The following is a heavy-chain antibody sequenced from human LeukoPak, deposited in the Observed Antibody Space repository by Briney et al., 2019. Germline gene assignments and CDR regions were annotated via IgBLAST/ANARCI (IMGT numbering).Heavy chain of an antibody. J-gene: IGHJ5*02. CDR2: INHSGST. V-gene: IGHV4-34*01. Sequence: ESSETLSLTCAVYGGSFSGYYWSWIRQPPGKGLEWIGEINHSGSTNYNPSLKSRVTISVDTSKNQFSLKLSSVTPADTAVYYCATSGATTVTTWGGSWFDPWGQGTLVTISS. D-gene: IGHD4-17*01. CDR3: ATSGATTVTTWGGSWFDP. CDR1: GGSFSGYY.